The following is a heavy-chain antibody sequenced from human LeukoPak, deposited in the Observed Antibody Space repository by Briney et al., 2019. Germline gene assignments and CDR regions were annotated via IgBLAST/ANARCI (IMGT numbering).Heavy chain of an antibody. V-gene: IGHV4-38-2*02. CDR1: GYSISSGYY. CDR2: IHHSGTT. CDR3: ARRAVGATDY. D-gene: IGHD1-26*01. Sequence: SETLSLTCSVSGYSISSGYYWVWIRQPPGKGLEWIGSIHHSGTTYYNPSLKSRVTISVDTSKNQFSLKLTSVTAADTAVYYCARRAVGATDYWGQGTLVTVSS. J-gene: IGHJ4*02.